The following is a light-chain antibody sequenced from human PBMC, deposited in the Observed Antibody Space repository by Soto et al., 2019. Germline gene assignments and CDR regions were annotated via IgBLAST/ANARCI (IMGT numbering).Light chain of an antibody. CDR1: SSNIGNNA. J-gene: IGLJ2*01. CDR2: YDD. V-gene: IGLV1-36*01. CDR3: AAWDDSLNGPV. Sequence: QSVLTQPPSVSEAPRQRVTISCSGSSSNIGNNAVNWYQQLPGKAPKLLIYYDDLLPSGVSDRFSGSKSGTSASLAISALHSEDEADYYCAAWDDSLNGPVFGGGTKLTVL.